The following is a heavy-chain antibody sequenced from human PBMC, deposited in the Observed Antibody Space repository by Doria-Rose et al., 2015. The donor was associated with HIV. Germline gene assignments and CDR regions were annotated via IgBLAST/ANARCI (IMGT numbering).Heavy chain of an antibody. CDR1: GVSLSSPGMG. Sequence: QITLKVSGPVLVKPTETLTLTCTVSGVSLSSPGMGVSWIRQPPGKALEWLANIFPDDERSYKTSLKSRLTISRGTSKSQVVLTMTDMDLVDTATYYCARIKSSRWYHKYYFDFWGQGTLVIVSA. CDR3: ARIKSSRWYHKYYFDF. D-gene: IGHD6-13*01. V-gene: IGHV2-26*01. J-gene: IGHJ4*02. CDR2: IFPDDER.